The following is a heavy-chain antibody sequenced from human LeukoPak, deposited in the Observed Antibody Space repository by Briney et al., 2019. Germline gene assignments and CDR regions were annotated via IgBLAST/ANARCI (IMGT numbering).Heavy chain of an antibody. V-gene: IGHV3-21*01. CDR1: GFTFSSYS. D-gene: IGHD3-10*01. Sequence: GGSLRLSCAASGFTFSSYSMNWVRQAPGKGLEWVSSISSSSSYIYYADSVKGRFTISRDNAKISLYLQMNSLRAEDTAVYYCARADYGSGSYYMDVWGKGTTVTVSS. J-gene: IGHJ6*03. CDR2: ISSSSSYI. CDR3: ARADYGSGSYYMDV.